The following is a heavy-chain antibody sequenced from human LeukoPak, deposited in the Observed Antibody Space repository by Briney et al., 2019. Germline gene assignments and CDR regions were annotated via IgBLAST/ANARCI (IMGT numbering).Heavy chain of an antibody. Sequence: SVKVSCKASGGTFSSYAISWVRQAPGQGLEWMGRIIPILGIANYAQKFQGRVTITADKSTSTAYMELSSLRSEDTAVYYCASVKYRGYDNLDYWGKGTLVTVSS. CDR3: ASVKYRGYDNLDY. J-gene: IGHJ4*02. CDR1: GGTFSSYA. CDR2: IIPILGIA. V-gene: IGHV1-69*04. D-gene: IGHD5-12*01.